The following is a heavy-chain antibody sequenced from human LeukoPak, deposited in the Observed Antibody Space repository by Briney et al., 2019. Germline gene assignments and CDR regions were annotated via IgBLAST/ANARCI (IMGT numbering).Heavy chain of an antibody. J-gene: IGHJ4*02. CDR3: ARDRGWQQFDY. CDR2: IKEDGSET. V-gene: IGHV3-7*01. CDR1: GFTFSNSW. Sequence: GGSLRLSCAASGFTFSNSWMTWVRQTPGKGLERVANIKEDGSETYYVDSVRGRFSISRDNAKNSMYLEMNSLRAEDTAVYFCARDRGWQQFDYWGQGTLVTVSA. D-gene: IGHD5-24*01.